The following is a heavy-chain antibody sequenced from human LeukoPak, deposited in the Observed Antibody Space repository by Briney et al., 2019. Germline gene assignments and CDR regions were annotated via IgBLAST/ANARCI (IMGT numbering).Heavy chain of an antibody. CDR2: IDPYETPTTT. D-gene: IGHD1-1*01. CDR3: VKDHTGKEDK. Sequence: GRSLRLSCAASGFTFGSFWMHWVRQVPGEGLVWVSRIDPYETPTTTTYADSVRGRFTISRDNAKNTLYMQMNSLRVEDTAVYYCVKDHTGKEDKWGKGTMVTVSS. V-gene: IGHV3-74*03. CDR1: GFTFGSFW. J-gene: IGHJ4*02.